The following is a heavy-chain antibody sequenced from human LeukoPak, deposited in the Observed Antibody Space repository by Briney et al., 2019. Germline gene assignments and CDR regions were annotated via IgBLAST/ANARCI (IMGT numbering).Heavy chain of an antibody. CDR3: AKRGVVIRVILVGFHKEAYYFDS. D-gene: IGHD3-22*01. CDR2: ISYDGRNI. CDR1: GFSFSNYA. V-gene: IGHV3-30*07. J-gene: IGHJ4*02. Sequence: PGGSLRLSCGASGFSFSNYAMHWVRQAPGKGLEWLAVISYDGRNIHYADSVKGQFTISRDNSKNTLYLQMNSLRAEDTAVYFCAKRGVVIRVILVGFHKEAYYFDSWGQGALVTVSS.